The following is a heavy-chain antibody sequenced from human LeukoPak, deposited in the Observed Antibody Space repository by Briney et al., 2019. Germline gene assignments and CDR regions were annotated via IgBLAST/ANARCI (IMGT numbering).Heavy chain of an antibody. V-gene: IGHV1-2*02. Sequence: ASVKVSCKASGYTFTGYYMHWVRQAPGQGLEWMGWINPNSGGTNYAQKFQGRATMTRDTSISTAYMELGRLRSDDTAVYYCARAAAAGRGYNWFDPWGQGTLVTVSS. CDR3: ARAAAAGRGYNWFDP. J-gene: IGHJ5*02. CDR2: INPNSGGT. D-gene: IGHD6-13*01. CDR1: GYTFTGYY.